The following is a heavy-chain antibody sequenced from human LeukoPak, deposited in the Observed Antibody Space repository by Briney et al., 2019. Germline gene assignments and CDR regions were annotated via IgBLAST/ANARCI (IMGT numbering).Heavy chain of an antibody. CDR1: GGSIRSSSYY. V-gene: IGHV4-39*07. J-gene: IGHJ4*02. D-gene: IGHD5-24*01. CDR3: ARDVIPDGYYSPYFDY. CDR2: IYYSGST. Sequence: PSETLSLTCTVSGGSIRSSSYYWGWIRQPPGKGLEWIGSIYYSGSTYYNPSLKSRVTISVDTSKNQFSLKLSSVTAADTAVYYCARDVIPDGYYSPYFDYWGQGTLVTVSS.